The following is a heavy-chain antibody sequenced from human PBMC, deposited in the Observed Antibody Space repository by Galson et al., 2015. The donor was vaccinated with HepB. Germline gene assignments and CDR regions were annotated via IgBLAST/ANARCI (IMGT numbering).Heavy chain of an antibody. J-gene: IGHJ3*02. V-gene: IGHV1-58*02. CDR3: ATVRVYYYDSSGPSHAFDI. CDR2: IVVGSGNT. Sequence: SVKVSCKASGFTFTSSAMQWVRQARGQRLEWIGWIVVGSGNTNYAQKFQERVTITRDMSTSTAYMELSSLRSEDTAVYYCATVRVYYYDSSGPSHAFDIWGQGTLVTVSS. D-gene: IGHD3-22*01. CDR1: GFTFTSSA.